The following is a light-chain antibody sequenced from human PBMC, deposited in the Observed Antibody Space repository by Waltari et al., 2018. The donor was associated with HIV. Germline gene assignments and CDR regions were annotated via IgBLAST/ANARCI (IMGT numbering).Light chain of an antibody. J-gene: IGLJ2*01. CDR1: SRDVGGYNY. Sequence: QSALTQPRSVSGSPGQSVTISCPGTSRDVGGYNYVSWYQHHPNQGPKLLIYDVTKRPSGVPDRFSGSKSGNTASLTISGLQAEDEADYYCCSYADTYFVVFGGRTTLTVL. V-gene: IGLV2-11*01. CDR2: DVT. CDR3: CSYADTYFVV.